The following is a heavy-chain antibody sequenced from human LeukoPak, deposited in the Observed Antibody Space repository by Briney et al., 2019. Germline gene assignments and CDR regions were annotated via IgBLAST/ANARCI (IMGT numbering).Heavy chain of an antibody. J-gene: IGHJ4*02. CDR1: GFTFSSYA. D-gene: IGHD3-22*01. Sequence: PGRSLRLSCAASGFTFSSYAMHWVRQAPGKGLEWVAVISYDGSNKYYADSVKGRFTISRDNSKNTLYLQMNSLRAEDTAVYYCARGFRPTYDSSGYWGNLDYWGQGTLVTVSS. CDR2: ISYDGSNK. CDR3: ARGFRPTYDSSGYWGNLDY. V-gene: IGHV3-30*01.